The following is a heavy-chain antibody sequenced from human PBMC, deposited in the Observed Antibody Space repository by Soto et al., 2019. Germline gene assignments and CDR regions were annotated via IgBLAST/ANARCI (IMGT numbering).Heavy chain of an antibody. CDR3: AKVGGPSTLAYYYYGMDV. J-gene: IGHJ6*02. V-gene: IGHV3-23*01. D-gene: IGHD3-16*01. CDR2: ISGSGGST. CDR1: GFTFSSYA. Sequence: GGSLRLSCAASGFTFSSYAMSWVRQAPGKGLEWVSAISGSGGSTYYADSVKGRFTISRDNSKNTLYLQMNSLRAEDTAVYYCAKVGGPSTLAYYYYGMDVWGQVTTVTVSS.